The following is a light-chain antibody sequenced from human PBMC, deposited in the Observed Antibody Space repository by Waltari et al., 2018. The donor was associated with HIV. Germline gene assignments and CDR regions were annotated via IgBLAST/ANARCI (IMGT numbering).Light chain of an antibody. CDR2: GNN. Sequence: QSVLTQPPSVFGAPGQRVTISCTGSSSNIGADYDVQWYQQVPGTAPKLLIYGNNNRPSGGPDRCSGSKSGTSASLAITGLQAEDEADYYCQSYDSGLSGVVFGGGTRLTVL. J-gene: IGLJ2*01. CDR1: SSNIGADYD. V-gene: IGLV1-40*01. CDR3: QSYDSGLSGVV.